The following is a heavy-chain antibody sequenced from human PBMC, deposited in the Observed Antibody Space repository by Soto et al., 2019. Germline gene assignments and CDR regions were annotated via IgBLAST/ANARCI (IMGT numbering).Heavy chain of an antibody. V-gene: IGHV4-59*08. J-gene: IGHJ3*02. CDR3: AGHDPGEYYYGSGSFSAFDI. D-gene: IGHD3-10*01. Sequence: PSETLSLTCTVSGGSISSYYWSWIRQPPGKGLEWIGYIYYSGSTNYNPPLKSPVTITVDTSKNQFSPKLSSETAADTAVYYCAGHDPGEYYYGSGSFSAFDIWGQGT. CDR2: IYYSGST. CDR1: GGSISSYY.